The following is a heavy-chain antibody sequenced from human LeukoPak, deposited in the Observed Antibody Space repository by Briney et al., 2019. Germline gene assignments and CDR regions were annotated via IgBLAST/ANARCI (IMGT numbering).Heavy chain of an antibody. D-gene: IGHD2-15*01. V-gene: IGHV3-48*04. CDR3: ARAQVVVVAASPTGFDYFQH. J-gene: IGHJ1*01. CDR2: ISGTSSTI. CDR1: GFTFSTYN. Sequence: GGSLRLSCAASGFTFSTYNINWVRQAPGKGLEWVSYISGTSSTIYYADSVKGRFTIPRDNAKNSLYVQMNSLRVEDTAVYYCARAQVVVVAASPTGFDYFQHWGQGTLVTVSS.